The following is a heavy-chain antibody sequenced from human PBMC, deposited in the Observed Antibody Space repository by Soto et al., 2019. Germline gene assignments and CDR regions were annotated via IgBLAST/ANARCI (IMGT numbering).Heavy chain of an antibody. J-gene: IGHJ4*02. CDR1: GFTFSSYG. Sequence: QVQLVESGGGVVQPGRSLRLSCVASGFTFSSYGMHWVRQAPGKGLEWVAIISYDGSNTYYADSVKGRFTISRDNSKKPMYLQRNSLRAEDTSVYYCAKEGGLSGSYYISSSYYFDYWGQGTLVTVSS. D-gene: IGHD1-26*01. V-gene: IGHV3-30*18. CDR3: AKEGGLSGSYYISSSYYFDY. CDR2: ISYDGSNT.